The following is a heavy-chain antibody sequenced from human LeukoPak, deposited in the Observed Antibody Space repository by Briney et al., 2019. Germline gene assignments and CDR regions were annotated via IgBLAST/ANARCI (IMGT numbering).Heavy chain of an antibody. Sequence: SETLSLTCTVSGGSISSYYWSWIRQPAGKGLEWIGRIYTSGSTNYNPSLKSRVTMSVDTSKNQFSLKLSSVTAADTAVYYCARGLCSGGSCYSPFDYWGQGTLVTVSS. CDR3: ARGLCSGGSCYSPFDY. CDR2: IYTSGST. J-gene: IGHJ4*02. CDR1: GGSISSYY. D-gene: IGHD2-15*01. V-gene: IGHV4-4*07.